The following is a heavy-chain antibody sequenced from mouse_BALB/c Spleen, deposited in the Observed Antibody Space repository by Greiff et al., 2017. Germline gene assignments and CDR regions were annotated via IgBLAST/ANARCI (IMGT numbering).Heavy chain of an antibody. Sequence: EVKLMESGPGLVKPSQSLSLTCSVTGYSITSGYYWNWIRQFPGNKLEWMGYISYDGSNNYNPSLKNRISITRDTSKNQFFLKLNSVTTEDTATYYCACNPWFAYWGQGTLVTVSA. CDR1: GYSITSGYY. V-gene: IGHV3-6*02. D-gene: IGHD2-1*01. CDR3: ACNPWFAY. J-gene: IGHJ3*01. CDR2: ISYDGSN.